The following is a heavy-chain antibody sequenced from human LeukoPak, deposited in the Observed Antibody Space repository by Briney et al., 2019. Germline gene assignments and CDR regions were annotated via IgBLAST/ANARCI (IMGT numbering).Heavy chain of an antibody. J-gene: IGHJ5*02. CDR2: INRDGTKT. CDR3: ATAPAAADSS. Sequence: GGSLRLSCAASGFTFTSFWMTWVRQSPGKGLEWVANINRDGTKTTYVDSVKGRFTISRDNAKNSLFLHMSSLRAEDTAVCYCATAPAAADSSWGQGTLVAVSS. V-gene: IGHV3-7*01. D-gene: IGHD6-13*01. CDR1: GFTFTSFW.